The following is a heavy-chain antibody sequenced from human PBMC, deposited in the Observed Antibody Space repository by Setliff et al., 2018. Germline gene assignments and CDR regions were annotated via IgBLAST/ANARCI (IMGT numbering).Heavy chain of an antibody. J-gene: IGHJ4*02. Sequence: ASVKVSCKTSGFSFSTFGFSWVRQAPGQGLEWMGWISPYSGESNYAQKFQDRLTVTADTSTKTTYMELRSLRSDDTAVYYCARSSAPSVVLAADFDFWGLGTPVTVSS. CDR3: ARSSAPSVVLAADFDF. CDR2: ISPYSGES. CDR1: GFSFSTFG. D-gene: IGHD3-3*01. V-gene: IGHV1-18*01.